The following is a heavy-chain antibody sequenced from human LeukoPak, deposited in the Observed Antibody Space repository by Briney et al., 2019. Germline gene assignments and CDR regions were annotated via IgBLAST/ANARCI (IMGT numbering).Heavy chain of an antibody. CDR2: IYYSGST. V-gene: IGHV4-34*01. J-gene: IGHJ4*02. D-gene: IGHD3-16*01. CDR3: ARRVGGKSYYDYVWGSKYYFDY. CDR1: GGSFSGYY. Sequence: SETLSLTCAVYGGSFSGYYWSWIRQPPGKGLEWIGSIYYSGSTYYNPSLKSRVTISVDTSKNQFSLKLSSVTAADTAVYYCARRVGGKSYYDYVWGSKYYFDYWGQGTLVTVSS.